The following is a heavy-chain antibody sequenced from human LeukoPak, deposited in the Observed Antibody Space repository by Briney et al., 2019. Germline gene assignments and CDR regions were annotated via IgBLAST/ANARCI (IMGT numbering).Heavy chain of an antibody. D-gene: IGHD6-13*01. CDR2: IYYTGST. CDR1: GDSISNYY. V-gene: IGHV4-59*01. Sequence: SETLSLTCTVSGDSISNYYWNWIRQPPGKGLEWIGYIYYTGSTNYNPSLKSRVTMSVDTSKNQFTLSLKSVTPEDTAVYYCARNLIPEQLVLNFWGQGTLVTVSS. J-gene: IGHJ4*02. CDR3: ARNLIPEQLVLNF.